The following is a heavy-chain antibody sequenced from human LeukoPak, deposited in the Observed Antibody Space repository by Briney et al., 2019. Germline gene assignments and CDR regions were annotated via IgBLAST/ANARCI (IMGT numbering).Heavy chain of an antibody. J-gene: IGHJ4*02. D-gene: IGHD3-10*01. Sequence: SETLSLTCTVSGGSISSGGYYWSWIRQPPGKGLEWIGYIYYSGSTNYNPSLKSRVTISVDTSKNQFSLKLSSVTAADTAVYYCARSRYYYGSGSYSVGYYFDYWGQGTLVTVSS. CDR2: IYYSGST. CDR1: GGSISSGGYY. V-gene: IGHV4-61*08. CDR3: ARSRYYYGSGSYSVGYYFDY.